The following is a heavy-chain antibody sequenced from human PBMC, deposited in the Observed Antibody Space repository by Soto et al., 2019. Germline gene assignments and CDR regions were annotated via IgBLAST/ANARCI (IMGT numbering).Heavy chain of an antibody. CDR3: ARDPPPRVVAAAPFDT. D-gene: IGHD6-13*01. V-gene: IGHV3-33*01. CDR2: IWYDGSNK. CDR1: GFTFSSFG. J-gene: IGHJ3*02. Sequence: GGSLRLSCAASGFTFSSFGMRWVRQAPGKGLEWVAVIWYDGSNKYYADSVKGRFTISRDNSKNTLYLQMNSLRAEDTAVYYCARDPPPRVVAAAPFDTWGQGTMVTVSS.